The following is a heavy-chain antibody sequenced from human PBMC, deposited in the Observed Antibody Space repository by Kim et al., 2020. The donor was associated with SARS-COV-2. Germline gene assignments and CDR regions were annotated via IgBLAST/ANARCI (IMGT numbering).Heavy chain of an antibody. CDR2: GVGRS. J-gene: IGHJ5*02. V-gene: IGHV3-23*01. Sequence: GVGRSDYADSVKGRFTISRDNSKNMLYLQMNSLRAEDTAVYYCANRLAANRWGRGTLVTVSS. CDR3: ANRLAANR. D-gene: IGHD3-22*01.